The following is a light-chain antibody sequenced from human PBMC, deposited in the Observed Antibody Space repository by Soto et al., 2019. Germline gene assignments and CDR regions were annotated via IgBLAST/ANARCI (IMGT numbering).Light chain of an antibody. CDR2: LGS. CDR1: QSLLHSNGYNC. Sequence: DIVMTQSPLSLPVTPGEPASISCRSSQSLLHSNGYNCLDWYLQKPGQSPQLLIYLGSNRASGVADRFSGSGSGTDFTLKISRVEVEDVGVYYCMQALQTPWAFGQGTKVEIK. V-gene: IGKV2-28*01. J-gene: IGKJ1*01. CDR3: MQALQTPWA.